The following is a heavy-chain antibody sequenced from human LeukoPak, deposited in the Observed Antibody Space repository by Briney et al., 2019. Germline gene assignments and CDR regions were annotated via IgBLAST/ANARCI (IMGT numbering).Heavy chain of an antibody. CDR2: IYYRGNT. CDR3: ARGDGYFGSGSPDVFDI. D-gene: IGHD3-10*01. CDR1: GGSISHSASY. Sequence: SETLSHTCTDSGGSISHSASYGALIRQSPGKGLEWIATIYYRGNTYYNPSLKSRVTISIDTSKSQFSLKLSSVTAADTAVYYCARGDGYFGSGSPDVFDIWGQGTKVTVSS. V-gene: IGHV4-39*07. J-gene: IGHJ3*02.